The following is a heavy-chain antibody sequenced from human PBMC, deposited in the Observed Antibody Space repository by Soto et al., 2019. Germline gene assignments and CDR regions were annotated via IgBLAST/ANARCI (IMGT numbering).Heavy chain of an antibody. D-gene: IGHD4-17*01. CDR2: ISYHGVNK. CDR3: GKYRDYGDHRDWFDP. J-gene: IGHJ5*02. Sequence: QVQLVESGGGVVYPGRSLRLSCTASGFSFSSYGVHWVRQAPGKGLEWVAVISYHGVNKYYADSVNGRFTISRDNSKNMVFLQMNSLTVEDTAVYYCGKYRDYGDHRDWFDPWGQGTLVTVS. CDR1: GFSFSSYG. V-gene: IGHV3-30*18.